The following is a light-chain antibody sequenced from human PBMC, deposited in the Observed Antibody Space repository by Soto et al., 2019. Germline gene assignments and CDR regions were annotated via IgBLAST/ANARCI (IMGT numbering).Light chain of an antibody. V-gene: IGKV1-8*01. CDR1: QGISSY. Sequence: AIRMTQSPSSLSASPGDRVTITCRASQGISSYLAWYQQKPGKAPKLLIYAASTLQSGVPSRFSGSGSGTEFTLSISSLQPDDFATYYCQHYNVYPWTFGQGTKVDIK. CDR2: AAS. J-gene: IGKJ1*01. CDR3: QHYNVYPWT.